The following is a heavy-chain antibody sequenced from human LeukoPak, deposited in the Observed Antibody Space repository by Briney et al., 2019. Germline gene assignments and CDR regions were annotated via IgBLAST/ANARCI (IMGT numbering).Heavy chain of an antibody. Sequence: PGGSLRLSCAASGFTFRSYWMSWVRQAPGKGLEWVAHIKEDGSEKYYVDYVKGRFTISRDNAKNSLYLQMNSLRAEDTAVYYCARDWEYSSDYWGQGTLVTVS. J-gene: IGHJ4*02. CDR2: IKEDGSEK. V-gene: IGHV3-7*01. CDR3: ARDWEYSSDY. CDR1: GFTFRSYW. D-gene: IGHD6-6*01.